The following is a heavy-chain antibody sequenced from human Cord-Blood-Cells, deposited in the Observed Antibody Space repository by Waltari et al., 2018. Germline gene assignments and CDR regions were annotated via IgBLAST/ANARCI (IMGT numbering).Heavy chain of an antibody. J-gene: IGHJ4*02. V-gene: IGHV4-34*01. Sequence: QVQLQQWGAGLLKPSETLSLTCPVYGGSFSGYYWSWIRQPPGKGLEWIGEINHSGSTNYNPSLKSRVTISVDTSKNQFSLKLSSVTAADTAVYYCARQYSSSFDYWGQGTLVTVSS. CDR3: ARQYSSSFDY. CDR2: INHSGST. CDR1: GGSFSGYY. D-gene: IGHD6-13*01.